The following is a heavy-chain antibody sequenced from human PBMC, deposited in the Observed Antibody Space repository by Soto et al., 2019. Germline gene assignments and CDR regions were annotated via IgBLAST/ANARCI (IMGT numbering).Heavy chain of an antibody. CDR2: IIPIFGTA. D-gene: IGHD2-2*01. V-gene: IGHV1-69*13. CDR3: ARDGEGGYCSSTSCYLDWFEP. J-gene: IGHJ5*02. Sequence: SVKVSCKASGCTFSSYAISWVRQAPGQGLEWMGGIIPIFGTANYAQKFQGRVTVTADESTSTAYMELSSLRSEDTAVYYCARDGEGGYCSSTSCYLDWFEPWGQGTLVNVSS. CDR1: GCTFSSYA.